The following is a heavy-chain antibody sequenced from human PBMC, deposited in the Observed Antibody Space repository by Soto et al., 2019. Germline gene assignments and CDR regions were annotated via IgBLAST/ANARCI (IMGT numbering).Heavy chain of an antibody. CDR1: GFAFQNHG. J-gene: IGHJ2*01. V-gene: IGHV3-20*01. Sequence: EVQLVESGGSVIRPGGSLRPSCAASGFAFQNHGMAWVRQVPGKGLEWVAGISGSGVNAGYADSVKGRFTISRDNGDNSLYLEINNLGVEDTALYHCARKPHWQYWYFDLWGRGTLVTVSS. D-gene: IGHD1-1*01. CDR3: ARKPHWQYWYFDL. CDR2: ISGSGVNA.